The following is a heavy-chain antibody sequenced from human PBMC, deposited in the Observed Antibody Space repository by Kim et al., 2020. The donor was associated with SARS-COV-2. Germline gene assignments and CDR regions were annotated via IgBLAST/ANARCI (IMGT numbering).Heavy chain of an antibody. D-gene: IGHD6-6*01. J-gene: IGHJ2*01. CDR1: GGSFSGYY. CDR2: INHSGST. V-gene: IGHV4-34*01. CDR3: ARECSSDNSYNAQRNYWYFDL. Sequence: SETLSLTCAVYGGSFSGYYWSWIRQPPGKGLEWIGEINHSGSTNYNPSLKSRLTISVDTSKNQFSLKLSSVTAADTAVYYCARECSSDNSYNAQRNYWYFDLWGRGTLVTVSS.